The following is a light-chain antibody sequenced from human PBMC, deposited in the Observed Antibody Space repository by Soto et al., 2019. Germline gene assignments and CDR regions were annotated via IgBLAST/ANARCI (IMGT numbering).Light chain of an antibody. Sequence: ETVMTQSPATLSVSPGDRATLSCRASQSVSSNLAWYQQKPGQAPRLLIYGASARATGIPARFSGSGSGTEFTLTISRLQSEDFAVYYCQQYNNWPRTFCQGTKVDIK. J-gene: IGKJ1*01. CDR2: GAS. CDR3: QQYNNWPRT. CDR1: QSVSSN. V-gene: IGKV3-15*01.